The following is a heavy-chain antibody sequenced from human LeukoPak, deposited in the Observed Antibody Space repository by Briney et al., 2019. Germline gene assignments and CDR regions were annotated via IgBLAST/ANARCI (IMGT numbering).Heavy chain of an antibody. CDR3: ARVPPMVRGVIRASIGYYYYYGMDV. CDR2: ISSSGSTI. CDR1: GFTFSDYY. Sequence: PGGSLRLSCADSGFTFSDYYMSWIRQAPGKGLEWVSYISSSGSTIYYADSVKGRFTISRDNAKNSLYLQMNSLRAEDTAVYYCARVPPMVRGVIRASIGYYYYYGMDVWGQGTTVTVSS. J-gene: IGHJ6*02. V-gene: IGHV3-11*01. D-gene: IGHD3-10*01.